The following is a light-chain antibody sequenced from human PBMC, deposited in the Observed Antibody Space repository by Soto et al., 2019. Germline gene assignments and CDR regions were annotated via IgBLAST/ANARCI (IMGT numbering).Light chain of an antibody. Sequence: DIQMTQSPSSLSASVGDRVTITCRASQRISSYLNWYQQKPGKAPKLLIYAASSLQSGVPSRFSGSGSGTDFTLTISSLQPEDFATYYCQQSYSTLGTWTFGQGTKVEIK. V-gene: IGKV1-39*01. CDR1: QRISSY. J-gene: IGKJ1*01. CDR2: AAS. CDR3: QQSYSTLGTWT.